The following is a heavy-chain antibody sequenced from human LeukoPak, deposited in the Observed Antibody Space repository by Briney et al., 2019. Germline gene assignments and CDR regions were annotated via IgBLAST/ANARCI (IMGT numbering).Heavy chain of an antibody. D-gene: IGHD3-10*01. V-gene: IGHV4-39*01. CDR2: IYYSGST. CDR1: GGSISSSSYY. J-gene: IGHJ4*02. CDR3: ARLLLWFGEWATGDAFDY. Sequence: PSETLSLTCTVSGGSISSSSYYWGWIRQPPGKGLEWIGSIYYSGSTYYNPSLKSRVTISVDTSKNQFSLKLSSVTAADTAVYYCARLLLWFGEWATGDAFDYWGQGTLVTVSS.